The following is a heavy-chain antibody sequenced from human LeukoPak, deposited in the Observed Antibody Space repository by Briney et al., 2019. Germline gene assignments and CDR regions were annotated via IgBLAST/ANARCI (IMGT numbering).Heavy chain of an antibody. CDR2: ISYDGSNK. V-gene: IGHV3-30-3*01. CDR3: ARDTSWDYYGSGSYLGDY. J-gene: IGHJ4*02. D-gene: IGHD3-10*01. CDR1: GFSFSSYA. Sequence: PGGSLRLSCAASGFSFSSYAMHWVREAPGKGLEWVAVISYDGSNKYYADSVKGRLTISRDNSKNTLYLQMNSLRAEDTAVYYCARDTSWDYYGSGSYLGDYWGQGTLVTVSS.